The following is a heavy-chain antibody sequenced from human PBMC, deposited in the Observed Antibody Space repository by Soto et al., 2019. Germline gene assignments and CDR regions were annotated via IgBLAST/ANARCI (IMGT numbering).Heavy chain of an antibody. CDR2: FDPEDGET. J-gene: IGHJ6*03. CDR3: ATLVGAIFGPNYYMDV. CDR1: GYTLTELS. V-gene: IGHV1-24*01. Sequence: ASVKVSCKVSGYTLTELSMHWARQAPGKGLEWMGGFDPEDGETIYAQKFQGRVTMTEDTSTDTAYMELSSLRSEDTAVYYCATLVGAIFGPNYYMDVWGKGTTVTVSS. D-gene: IGHD3-3*01.